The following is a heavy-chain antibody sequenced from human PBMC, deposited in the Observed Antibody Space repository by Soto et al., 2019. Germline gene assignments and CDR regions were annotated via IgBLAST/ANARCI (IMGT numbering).Heavy chain of an antibody. CDR1: GFDFKTYG. Sequence: QGQLVESGGGVVQPGRSLRLSCVASGFDFKTYGMHWVRQAPGKGLEWVAVIGFDGTNIHYSDSVRGRFSISRDNSENKVSLQMNSLRVKETALYYCVRTACVINNCSYRGVRWGQGTLVTV. CDR3: VRTACVINNCSYRGVR. V-gene: IGHV3-33*01. J-gene: IGHJ4*02. CDR2: IGFDGTNI. D-gene: IGHD1-20*01.